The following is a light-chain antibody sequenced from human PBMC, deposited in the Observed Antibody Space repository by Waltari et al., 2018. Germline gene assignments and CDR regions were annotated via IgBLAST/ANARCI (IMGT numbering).Light chain of an antibody. Sequence: DVVMTQSPLSLPITPGQPASISFMSSQSVVHSNGNTYLSWYQQKPGQPPRLLIYLVSNRYSGVPDRFSGSGAGTDFTLKISRVEAEDVAIYYCGQGEHLPWTFGQGTKVEIE. CDR3: GQGEHLPWT. CDR1: QSVVHSNGNTY. V-gene: IGKV2-30*02. CDR2: LVS. J-gene: IGKJ1*01.